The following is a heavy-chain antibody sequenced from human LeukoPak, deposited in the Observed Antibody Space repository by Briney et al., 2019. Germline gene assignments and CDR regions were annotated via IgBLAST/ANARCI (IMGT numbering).Heavy chain of an antibody. CDR3: ARGRRVYYDSSGYYYYFDY. CDR1: GGSFSGYY. J-gene: IGHJ4*02. CDR2: INHSGST. V-gene: IGHV4-34*01. Sequence: SETLSLTCAVYGGSFSGYYWSWIRQPPGKGLEWIGEINHSGSTNYNPSLKSRVTIPVDTSKNQFSLKLSSVTAADTAVYYCARGRRVYYDSSGYYYYFDYWGQGTLVTVSS. D-gene: IGHD3-22*01.